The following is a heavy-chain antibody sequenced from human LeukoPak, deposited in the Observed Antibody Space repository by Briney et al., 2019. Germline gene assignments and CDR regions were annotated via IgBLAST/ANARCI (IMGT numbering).Heavy chain of an antibody. Sequence: SETLSLTCTVSGYSISSGYYWGWIRQPPGKGLEWIGSIYHSGSTYYNPSLKSRVTISVDTSKNQFSLKLSSVTAADTAVYYCASGVVDVVPAAVYFDYWGQGTLVTVSS. CDR2: IYHSGST. D-gene: IGHD2-2*01. CDR3: ASGVVDVVPAAVYFDY. CDR1: GYSISSGYY. J-gene: IGHJ4*02. V-gene: IGHV4-38-2*02.